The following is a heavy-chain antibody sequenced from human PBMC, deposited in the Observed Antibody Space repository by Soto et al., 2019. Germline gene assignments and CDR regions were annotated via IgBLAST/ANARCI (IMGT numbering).Heavy chain of an antibody. CDR1: GGSIRSDTSY. Sequence: QLQLQESGPGLVKPSETLSLTCTVSGGSIRSDTSYWGWIRQPPGKGPEWIATIHYSGRTYYNPSLKSRVTISVDTSKSQFSLRLTSVTAADTAVYYCARELGITVTSPRFDLWGRGTLVIVSS. CDR3: ARELGITVTSPRFDL. V-gene: IGHV4-39*02. CDR2: IHYSGRT. J-gene: IGHJ2*01. D-gene: IGHD3-22*01.